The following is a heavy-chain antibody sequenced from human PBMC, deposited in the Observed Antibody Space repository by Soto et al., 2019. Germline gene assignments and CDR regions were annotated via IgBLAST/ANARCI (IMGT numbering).Heavy chain of an antibody. CDR2: IYYSGST. J-gene: IGHJ4*02. D-gene: IGHD3-10*01. CDR3: ARAGSGSYYNLYY. CDR1: GGSVSSGSYY. V-gene: IGHV4-61*01. Sequence: LSLTCTVSGGSVSSGSYYWSWIRQPPGKGLEWIGYIYYSGSTNYNPSLKSRVTISVDTSKNQFSLKLSSVTAADTAVYYCARAGSGSYYNLYYWGQGTLVTVSS.